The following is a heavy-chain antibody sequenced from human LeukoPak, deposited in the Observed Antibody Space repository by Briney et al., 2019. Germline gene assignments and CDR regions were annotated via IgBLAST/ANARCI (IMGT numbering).Heavy chain of an antibody. V-gene: IGHV1-18*01. CDR2: ISAYNGNT. CDR3: ARERGTSGTDY. CDR1: GYTFTTYG. D-gene: IGHD2-2*01. Sequence: ASVKVSCKASGYTFTTYGITWVRQAPGQGLEWMGWISAYNGNTNYAHKLQGRVTMTTDTFTSTAYMELRSLRADDTAVYYCARERGTSGTDYWGQGTLVTVSS. J-gene: IGHJ4*02.